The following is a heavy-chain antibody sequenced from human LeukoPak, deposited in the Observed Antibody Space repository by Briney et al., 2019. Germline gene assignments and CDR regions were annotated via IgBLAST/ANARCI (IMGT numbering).Heavy chain of an antibody. CDR3: ARGTRKDSRDGYNF. D-gene: IGHD5-24*01. CDR2: IIPIFGTA. V-gene: IGHV1-69*01. Sequence: RASVKVSCKASGGTFSSYAISWVRQAPGQGLEWMGGIIPIFGTANYAQKFQGRVTITADESTSTAYMELSSLRSEDTAVYDCARGTRKDSRDGYNFWGQGTLVTVSS. CDR1: GGTFSSYA. J-gene: IGHJ4*02.